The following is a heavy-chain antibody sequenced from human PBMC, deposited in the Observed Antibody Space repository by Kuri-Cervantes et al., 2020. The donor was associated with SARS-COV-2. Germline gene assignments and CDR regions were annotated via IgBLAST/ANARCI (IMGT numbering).Heavy chain of an antibody. J-gene: IGHJ4*02. D-gene: IGHD3-22*01. V-gene: IGHV1-8*03. Sequence: ASVKVSCKASGYTFTSYDINWVRQAPGQGLEWMGWINPNSGGTNYAQKFQGRVTITRNTSISTAYMELSSLRSEDTAVYYCARGEVPYDADYWGQGTLVTVSS. CDR2: INPNSGGT. CDR1: GYTFTSYD. CDR3: ARGEVPYDADY.